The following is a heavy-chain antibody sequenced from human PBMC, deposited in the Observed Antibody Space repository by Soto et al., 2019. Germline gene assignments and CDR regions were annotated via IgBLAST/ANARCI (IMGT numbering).Heavy chain of an antibody. J-gene: IGHJ5*02. CDR3: ARDPDYSNYVTWFDP. Sequence: ASVKVSCKASGYTFTSYGISWVRQAPGQGLEWMGWISAYNGNTNYAQKLQGRVTMTTDTSTSTAYMELRSLGSDDTAVFYCARDPDYSNYVTWFDPWGQGTLVTVSS. CDR2: ISAYNGNT. CDR1: GYTFTSYG. V-gene: IGHV1-18*01. D-gene: IGHD4-4*01.